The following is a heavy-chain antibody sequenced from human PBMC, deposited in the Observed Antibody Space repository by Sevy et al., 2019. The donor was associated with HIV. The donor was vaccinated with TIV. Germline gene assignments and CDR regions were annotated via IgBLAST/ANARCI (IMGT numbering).Heavy chain of an antibody. CDR3: ARDCSSTSCLWGLDV. CDR1: GFTIRSYW. V-gene: IGHV3-7*03. Sequence: GGSLRLSCAVSGFTIRSYWMSWVRQAPGKGLEWVAHIKVDGSEKYHVDSVKGRFTISRDNAKNSLFLQMNSLRVEDTAVYYYARDCSSTSCLWGLDVWGQGTAVTVSS. J-gene: IGHJ6*02. CDR2: IKVDGSEK. D-gene: IGHD2-2*01.